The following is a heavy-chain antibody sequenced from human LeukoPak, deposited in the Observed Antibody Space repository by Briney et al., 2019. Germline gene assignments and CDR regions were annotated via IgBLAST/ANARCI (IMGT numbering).Heavy chain of an antibody. CDR1: GYTFTSYG. CDR3: ARVAHYYDSSGYYYAGGFEEHYYFDY. CDR2: ISAYNGNT. J-gene: IGHJ4*02. V-gene: IGHV1-18*01. Sequence: ASVKVSCKASGYTFTSYGISWVRQAPGQGLEWMGWISAYNGNTNYAQKLQGRVTMTTDTSTSTAYMELRSLRSDDTAVYYCARVAHYYDSSGYYYAGGFEEHYYFDYWGQGTLVTVSS. D-gene: IGHD3-22*01.